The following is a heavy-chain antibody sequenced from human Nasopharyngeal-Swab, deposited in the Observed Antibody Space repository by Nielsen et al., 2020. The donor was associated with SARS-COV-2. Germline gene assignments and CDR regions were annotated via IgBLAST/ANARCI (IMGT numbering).Heavy chain of an antibody. D-gene: IGHD5-12*01. CDR3: ARGLRGYSGYSDY. CDR2: IYSGGST. Sequence: VRQAPGKGLEWVSVIYSGGSTYYADSVKGRFTISRDNSKNTLYLQMNSLRAEDTAVYYCARGLRGYSGYSDYWGQGTLVTSPQ. V-gene: IGHV3-53*01. J-gene: IGHJ4*02.